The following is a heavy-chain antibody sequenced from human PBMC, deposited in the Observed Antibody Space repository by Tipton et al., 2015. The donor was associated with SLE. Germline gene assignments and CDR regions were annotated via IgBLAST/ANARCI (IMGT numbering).Heavy chain of an antibody. CDR3: TRDPTGPYYYDSSGPFGF. Sequence: SLRLSCAASGFTFKNYAMSWVRQAPGKGLEWVSSISPTGSSIYYADSVKGRFTISRDNAKNSLYLQMNSLGAEDTAVYYCTRDPTGPYYYDSSGPFGFWGQGTLVTVSS. V-gene: IGHV3-21*01. J-gene: IGHJ4*01. CDR2: ISPTGSSI. CDR1: GFTFKNYA. D-gene: IGHD3-22*01.